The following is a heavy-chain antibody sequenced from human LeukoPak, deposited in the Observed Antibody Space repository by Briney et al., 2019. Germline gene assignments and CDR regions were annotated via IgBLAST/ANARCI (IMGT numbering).Heavy chain of an antibody. Sequence: GGSLRLSCAAPGFTFSNYGVHWVRQAPGKGLEWVAIIWSDGSNKYYADSVKGRFTISRDNSKNTLYRQMNSLRAEDTAVYYCARALFAGAFYGMDVWGQGTTVTVSS. D-gene: IGHD3-10*01. CDR2: IWSDGSNK. J-gene: IGHJ6*02. V-gene: IGHV3-33*01. CDR1: GFTFSNYG. CDR3: ARALFAGAFYGMDV.